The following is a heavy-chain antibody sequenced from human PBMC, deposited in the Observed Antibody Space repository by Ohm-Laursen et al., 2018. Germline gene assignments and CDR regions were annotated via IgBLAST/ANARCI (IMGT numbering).Heavy chain of an antibody. Sequence: SDTLSLTCTVSGGSISSDYWSWIRQPPGKGLELIGYIYYSGSTNYNPSLKSRVTISVDTSKNQFSLKLSSVTAADTAVYYCARDPGSSGSYDSLDAFDIWGQGTMVTVSS. CDR3: ARDPGSSGSYDSLDAFDI. V-gene: IGHV4-59*01. CDR1: GGSISSDY. CDR2: IYYSGST. D-gene: IGHD1-26*01. J-gene: IGHJ3*02.